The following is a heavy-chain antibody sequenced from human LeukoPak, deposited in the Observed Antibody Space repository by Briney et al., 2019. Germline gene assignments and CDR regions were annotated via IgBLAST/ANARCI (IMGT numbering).Heavy chain of an antibody. CDR2: IYTGGNT. CDR1: GFSVSSNY. D-gene: IGHD6-19*01. V-gene: IGHV3-53*01. J-gene: IGHJ3*02. CDR3: ASPSSGQSFDI. Sequence: PGGSLTLSCAASGFSVSSNYMNWVRQAPGKGLEWVSVIYTGGNTYYAESVRGRFTISRDNSKNTLYLQMHSLRAEDTAVYYCASPSSGQSFDIWGQGTMVTVSS.